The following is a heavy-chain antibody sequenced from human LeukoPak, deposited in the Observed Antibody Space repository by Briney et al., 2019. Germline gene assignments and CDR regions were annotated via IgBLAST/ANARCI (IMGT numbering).Heavy chain of an antibody. CDR2: LRYDGNYK. V-gene: IGHV3-30*02. Sequence: GGSLRLSXAASGFSFSSYGMHWVRQAPGKGLEWVAFLRYDGNYKYYADSVKGRFTISRDSSKNTLYLQMNSLGAEDKGVYYCAKDSGYETSGYSFDYWGQGTQVTVSS. CDR3: AKDSGYETSGYSFDY. CDR1: GFSFSSYG. D-gene: IGHD3-22*01. J-gene: IGHJ4*02.